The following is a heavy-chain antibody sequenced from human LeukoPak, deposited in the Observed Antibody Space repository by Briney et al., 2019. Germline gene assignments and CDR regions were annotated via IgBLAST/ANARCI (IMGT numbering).Heavy chain of an antibody. CDR3: ARIDGGGTGIQGFDP. Sequence: ASVKVSCKVSGYTLTELSMHWVRQAPGKGLEWMGGFDPEDGETIYAQKFQGRVTMTEDTSTDTAHMELSSLRSEDTAVYYCARIDGGGTGIQGFDPWGQGTLVTVSS. CDR1: GYTLTELS. V-gene: IGHV1-24*01. CDR2: FDPEDGET. D-gene: IGHD3-16*01. J-gene: IGHJ5*02.